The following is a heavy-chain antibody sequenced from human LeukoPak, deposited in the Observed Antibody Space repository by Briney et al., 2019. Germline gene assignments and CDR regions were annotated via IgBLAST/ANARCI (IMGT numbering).Heavy chain of an antibody. CDR2: ISAYNGNT. Sequence: ASVKVSCKASGYSFIDKYLHWVRQAPGQGLEWMGWISAYNGNTNYAQKLQGRVTMTTDTSTSTAYMELRSLRSDDTAVYYCARDTGPYYYDSSGYLRWFDPWGQGTLVTVSS. D-gene: IGHD3-22*01. CDR3: ARDTGPYYYDSSGYLRWFDP. J-gene: IGHJ5*02. CDR1: GYSFIDKY. V-gene: IGHV1-18*01.